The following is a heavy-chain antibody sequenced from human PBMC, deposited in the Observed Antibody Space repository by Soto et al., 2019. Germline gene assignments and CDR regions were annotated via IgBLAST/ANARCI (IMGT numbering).Heavy chain of an antibody. V-gene: IGHV1-18*01. Sequence: QVQLVQSGAEVKKPGASVKVSCKASGYTFTSYGISWVRQAPGQGLEWMGWISAYNGNTNYAQKVQGRVTMTTVTSTSTAYMELRSLRSADTAVYYCARGGGDYGGSGWFDPWGQGTLVTVSS. CDR3: ARGGGDYGGSGWFDP. J-gene: IGHJ5*02. D-gene: IGHD3-10*01. CDR1: GYTFTSYG. CDR2: ISAYNGNT.